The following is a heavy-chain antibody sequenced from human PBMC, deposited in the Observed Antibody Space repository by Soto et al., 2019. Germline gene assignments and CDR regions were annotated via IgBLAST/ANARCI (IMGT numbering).Heavy chain of an antibody. CDR2: IYTSGST. V-gene: IGHV4-4*07. J-gene: IGHJ3*02. CDR3: ARDTPLGHCTNGVCYEGAFDI. CDR1: GGSISSYY. D-gene: IGHD2-8*01. Sequence: SETLSLTCTVSGGSISSYYWSWIRQPAGEGLEWIGRIYTSGSTNYNPSLKSRVTMSVDTSKNQFSLKLSSVTAADTAVYYCARDTPLGHCTNGVCYEGAFDIWGQGTMVTVSS.